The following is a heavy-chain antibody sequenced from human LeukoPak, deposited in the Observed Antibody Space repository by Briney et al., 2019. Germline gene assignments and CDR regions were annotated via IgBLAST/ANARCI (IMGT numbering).Heavy chain of an antibody. V-gene: IGHV4-30-4*08. CDR2: IYYSGST. Sequence: PSETLSLTCTVSGGSISSFYWSWIRQPPGKGLEWIGYIYYSGSTYYNPSLKSRVTISVDTSKNQFSLKLSSVTAADTAVYYCARDGDSPLGYFDYWGQGTLVTVSS. CDR1: GGSISSFY. CDR3: ARDGDSPLGYFDY. J-gene: IGHJ4*02. D-gene: IGHD4-17*01.